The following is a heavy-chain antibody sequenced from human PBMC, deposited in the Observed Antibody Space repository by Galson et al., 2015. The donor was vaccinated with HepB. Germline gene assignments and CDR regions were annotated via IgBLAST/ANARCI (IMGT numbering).Heavy chain of an antibody. V-gene: IGHV1-2*02. D-gene: IGHD5-12*01. CDR2: INPNSGAT. J-gene: IGHJ5*02. CDR3: ARGAPTSGSSRGILDP. Sequence: SVKVPCKASGDTFTGYFMDWVRQAPGQGLEWMGWINPNSGATKCAQKFQGRVTMTRDTSISTVYMELSSLRSDDTAVYYCARGAPTSGSSRGILDPWGQGTLVTVSS. CDR1: GDTFTGYF.